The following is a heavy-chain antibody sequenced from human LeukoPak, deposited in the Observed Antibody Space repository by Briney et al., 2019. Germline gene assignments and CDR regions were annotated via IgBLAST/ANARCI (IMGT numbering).Heavy chain of an antibody. V-gene: IGHV3-7*01. Sequence: PGGSLRLSCAASGFTFSSYWISWVRQAPGKGLEWVANITQDGSEKYYVDSVKGRFTISRDNAKDSLYLQMNSLRPEDTAVYYCARDSNWSSDYWGQGTLVTVSS. CDR1: GFTFSSYW. CDR2: ITQDGSEK. J-gene: IGHJ4*02. CDR3: ARDSNWSSDY.